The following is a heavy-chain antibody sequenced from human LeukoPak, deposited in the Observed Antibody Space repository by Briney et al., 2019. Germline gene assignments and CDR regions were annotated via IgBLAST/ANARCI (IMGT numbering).Heavy chain of an antibody. CDR3: ARDRGYSSSLFDY. D-gene: IGHD6-13*01. CDR1: GFTFSSYW. J-gene: IGHJ4*02. Sequence: GGSLRLSCAASGFTFSSYWMHWVRQAPGKGLVWVSHINSGGSSTSYADSVKGRFTISRDNAKNSLYLQMNSLRAEDTAVYYCARDRGYSSSLFDYWGQGTLVTVSS. V-gene: IGHV3-74*01. CDR2: INSGGSST.